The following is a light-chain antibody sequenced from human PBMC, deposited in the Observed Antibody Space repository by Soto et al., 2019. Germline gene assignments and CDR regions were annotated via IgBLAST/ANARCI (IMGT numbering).Light chain of an antibody. V-gene: IGLV2-23*03. CDR2: EGS. J-gene: IGLJ2*01. CDR1: SSDVGSYNL. CDR3: CSYAGSSTFDVV. Sequence: QSALTQPASLSGSPGQSITISCTGTSSDVGSYNLVSWYQQHPGKAPKLMIYEGSKRPSGVSNRFSGSKSGNTASLTISGLQAQDEADYYCCSYAGSSTFDVVFGGGTEVTVL.